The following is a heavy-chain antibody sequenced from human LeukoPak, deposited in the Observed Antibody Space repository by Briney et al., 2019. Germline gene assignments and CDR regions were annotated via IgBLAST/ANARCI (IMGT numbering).Heavy chain of an antibody. D-gene: IGHD4-17*01. CDR1: GFTFSDSA. V-gene: IGHV3-73*01. Sequence: QSGGSLRLSCAASGFTFSDSAVHWVRQASGKGLGWVGRIRGKANSYATAYVESVKGRFTISRDDSENTAYLQMNSLKAEDTAVYYCAKDIYGDYGGLDYWGQGTLVTVSS. CDR2: IRGKANSYAT. J-gene: IGHJ4*02. CDR3: AKDIYGDYGGLDY.